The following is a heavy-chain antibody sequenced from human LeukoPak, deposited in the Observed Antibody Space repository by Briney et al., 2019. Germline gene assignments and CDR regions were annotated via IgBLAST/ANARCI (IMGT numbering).Heavy chain of an antibody. Sequence: PSETLSLTCAVYGGSFSGYYWSWIRQPAGKGLEWIGRIYTSGSTNYNPSLKSRVTMSVDTSKNQFSLKLSSVTAADTAVYYCARVAYEGGYSGQYGYYYYYYMDVWGKGTTVTVSS. V-gene: IGHV4-59*10. CDR1: GGSFSGYY. CDR3: ARVAYEGGYSGQYGYYYYYYMDV. J-gene: IGHJ6*03. D-gene: IGHD5-12*01. CDR2: IYTSGST.